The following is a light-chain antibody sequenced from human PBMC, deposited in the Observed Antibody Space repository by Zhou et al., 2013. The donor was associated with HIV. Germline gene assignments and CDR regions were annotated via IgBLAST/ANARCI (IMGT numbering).Light chain of an antibody. Sequence: AIQLTQSPSSLSASVGDRVIITCRTSQDIRNALAWYQQKPGKAPTLLIYDASTLESGVPSSFSGSGYGTDFTLTISSLQPDDFATYFCQHFYSHPLAFGGGTKVEI. CDR2: DAS. CDR1: QDIRNA. CDR3: QHFYSHPLA. J-gene: IGKJ4*01. V-gene: IGKV1-13*02.